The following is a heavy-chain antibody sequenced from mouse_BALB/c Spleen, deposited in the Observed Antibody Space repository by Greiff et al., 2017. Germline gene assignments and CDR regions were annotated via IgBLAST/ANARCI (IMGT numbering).Heavy chain of an antibody. J-gene: IGHJ3*01. CDR2: IDPANGNT. CDR1: GFNIKDTY. Sequence: EVKLQESGAELVKPGASVKLSCTASGFNIKDTYMHWVKQRPEQGLEWIGRIDPANGNTKYDPKFQGKATITADTSSNTAYLQLSSLTSEDTAVYYCVYGNYDWFAYWGQGTLVTVSA. CDR3: VYGNYDWFAY. V-gene: IGHV14-3*02. D-gene: IGHD2-1*01.